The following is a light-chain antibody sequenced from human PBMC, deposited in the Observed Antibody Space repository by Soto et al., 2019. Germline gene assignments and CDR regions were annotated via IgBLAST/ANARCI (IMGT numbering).Light chain of an antibody. CDR1: QGISNY. V-gene: IGKV1-27*01. J-gene: IGKJ4*01. CDR3: QKYISAPLT. Sequence: DIQMTQSTSSLSASVGDRVTINCRASQGISNYLAWYQQKPGKVPKLLIYAASTLQSGVPSRFSGSGSGTDFTLTISSMQPEDVATYYCQKYISAPLTFGGGTKEEIK. CDR2: AAS.